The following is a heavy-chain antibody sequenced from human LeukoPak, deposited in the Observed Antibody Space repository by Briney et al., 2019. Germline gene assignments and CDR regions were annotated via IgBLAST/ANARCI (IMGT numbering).Heavy chain of an antibody. Sequence: GGSLRLSCAASGFTFSSYAVSWVRQAPGKGLEWVSAISGSGGSTYYADSVKGRFTISRDNSKNTLYLQMNSLRAEDTAVYYCAKDKAVVPAAIYAFDIWGQGTMVTVSS. V-gene: IGHV3-23*01. D-gene: IGHD2-2*01. CDR2: ISGSGGST. J-gene: IGHJ3*02. CDR1: GFTFSSYA. CDR3: AKDKAVVPAAIYAFDI.